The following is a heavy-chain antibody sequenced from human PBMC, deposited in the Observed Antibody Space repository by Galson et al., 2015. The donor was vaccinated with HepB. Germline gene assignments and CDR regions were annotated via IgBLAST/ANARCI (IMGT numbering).Heavy chain of an antibody. CDR3: AKDQVVAGSLYFFYGMDV. D-gene: IGHD6-19*01. CDR1: GFSFNSYG. V-gene: IGHV3-30*18. CDR2: ISYDGSYK. Sequence: SLRLSCAASGFSFNSYGMHWVRQAPGKGLEWVELISYDGSYKYYVDSVKGRFTISRDNSKNTVYLQMNSLRAEDTAVYYCAKDQVVAGSLYFFYGMDVWGQGTTVTVPS. J-gene: IGHJ6*02.